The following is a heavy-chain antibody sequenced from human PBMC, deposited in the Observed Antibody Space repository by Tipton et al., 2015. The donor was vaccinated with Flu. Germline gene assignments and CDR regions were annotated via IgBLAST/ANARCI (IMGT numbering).Heavy chain of an antibody. Sequence: SLRLSCAASGFTVSSNYMSWVRQAPGKGLEWVSVIYSGGSTYYADSVKGRFTISRDNSKNTLYLQMNSLRAEDTAVYYCARGWWGSRGYLAYFDYWGQGTLVTVSS. D-gene: IGHD3-22*01. V-gene: IGHV3-53*01. J-gene: IGHJ4*02. CDR1: GFTVSSNY. CDR3: ARGWWGSRGYLAYFDY. CDR2: IYSGGST.